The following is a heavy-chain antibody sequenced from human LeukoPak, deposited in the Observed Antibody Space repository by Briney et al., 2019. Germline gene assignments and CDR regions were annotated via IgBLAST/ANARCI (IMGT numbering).Heavy chain of an antibody. CDR2: ISGSGGST. CDR3: ANVYSGSYSRY. J-gene: IGHJ4*02. V-gene: IGHV3-23*01. CDR1: GFTFSSYA. D-gene: IGHD1-26*01. Sequence: GGSLRLSCAASGFTFSSYAMSWVRRAPGKGLEWVSAISGSGGSTYYADSVKGRFTISRDNSKNTLYLQMNSLRAEDTAVYYCANVYSGSYSRYWGQGTLVTVSS.